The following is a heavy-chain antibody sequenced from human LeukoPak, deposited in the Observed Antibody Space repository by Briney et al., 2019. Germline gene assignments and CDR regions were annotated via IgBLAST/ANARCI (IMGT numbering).Heavy chain of an antibody. CDR3: ARAYSGSYPFHY. CDR1: GGSISIYY. V-gene: IGHV4-59*01. Sequence: SETLSLTCTVSGGSISIYYWSWIRQPPGKGLEWIGYIYYSGSTNYNPSLKSRVTISVDTSKNQFSLKLSSVTAADTAVYYCARAYSGSYPFHYWGQGTLVTVPS. CDR2: IYYSGST. D-gene: IGHD1-26*01. J-gene: IGHJ4*02.